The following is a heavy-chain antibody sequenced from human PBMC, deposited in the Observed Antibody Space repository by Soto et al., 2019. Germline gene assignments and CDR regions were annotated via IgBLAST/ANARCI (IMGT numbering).Heavy chain of an antibody. J-gene: IGHJ4*02. D-gene: IGHD1-1*01. CDR2: ISYDGNNK. Sequence: GGSLRLSCAASEFTFSNYAIHWVRQPPGKGLQWLAVISYDGNNKYYADSVEGRFTISRDNSKNTLYLQMNSLRAEDTAVYYCARGRGNGRLDYWGQGTLVTVSS. CDR1: EFTFSNYA. V-gene: IGHV3-30*04. CDR3: ARGRGNGRLDY.